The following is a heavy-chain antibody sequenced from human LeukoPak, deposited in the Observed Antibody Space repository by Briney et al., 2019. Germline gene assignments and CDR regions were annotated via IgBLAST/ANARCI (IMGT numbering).Heavy chain of an antibody. Sequence: SETLSLICTVSGGSISSYYWSWIRQPPGKGLEWIGYIYYSGSTNYNPSLKSRVTISVDTSKNQFSLKLSSVTAADTAVYYCAGHRPVLNWFDPWGQGTLVTVSS. CDR3: AGHRPVLNWFDP. V-gene: IGHV4-59*01. D-gene: IGHD3-10*02. J-gene: IGHJ5*02. CDR2: IYYSGST. CDR1: GGSISSYY.